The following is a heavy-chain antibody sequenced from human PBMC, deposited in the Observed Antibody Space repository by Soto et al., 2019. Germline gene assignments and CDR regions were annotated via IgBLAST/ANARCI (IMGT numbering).Heavy chain of an antibody. V-gene: IGHV3-33*01. CDR2: IWYDGSNK. D-gene: IGHD2-21*02. CDR1: GFTFSSYG. CDR3: ARSTLGDAVTAEYAVDY. J-gene: IGHJ4*02. Sequence: GGSLRLSCAASGFTFSSYGMHWVRQAPGKGLEWVAVIWYDGSNKYYADAVKGRFTISRDNSKNTRYLQMNSLRAEDTAVYYCARSTLGDAVTAEYAVDYWGQGTLVTVSS.